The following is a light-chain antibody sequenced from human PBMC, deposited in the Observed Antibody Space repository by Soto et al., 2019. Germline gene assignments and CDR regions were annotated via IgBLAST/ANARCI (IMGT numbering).Light chain of an antibody. V-gene: IGLV2-14*01. CDR2: DVT. CDR3: CSYVGATTYV. CDR1: SSDIGDYDY. J-gene: IGLJ1*01. Sequence: QSALTQPASVSGSPGQSITISCTGTSSDIGDYDYVSWYQHLPGKAPKLLIFDVTHRPSGVSDRFSGSISGTTASLTISGLQADDEADYYCCSYVGATTYVFGSGTKLTVL.